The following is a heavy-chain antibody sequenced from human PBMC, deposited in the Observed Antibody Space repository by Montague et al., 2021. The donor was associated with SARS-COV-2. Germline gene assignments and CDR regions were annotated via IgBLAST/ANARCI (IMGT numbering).Heavy chain of an antibody. J-gene: IGHJ4*02. CDR1: GGSISSSSYY. V-gene: IGHV4-39*01. CDR2: IYYSGXT. D-gene: IGHD3-3*01. CDR3: ARKASRGITIFGVVTASYYFDY. Sequence: SETLSLTCTVSGGSISSSSYYWGWIRQPPGKGLEWIGSIYYSGXTXYXXXXKXRVTISVDTSKNQFSLKLSSVTAADTAVYYCARKASRGITIFGVVTASYYFDYWAREPWSPSPQ.